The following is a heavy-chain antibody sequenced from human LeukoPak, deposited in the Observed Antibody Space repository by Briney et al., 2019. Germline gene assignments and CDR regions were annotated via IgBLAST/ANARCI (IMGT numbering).Heavy chain of an antibody. D-gene: IGHD1-26*01. Sequence: SETLSLTCTVSGGSISSSSYYWGWIRQPPGKGLEWIGSIYYSGSTYYNPSLKSRVTISVDTSKNRFSLKLSSVTAADTAVYYCARSPLVGANLDYWGQGTLVTVSS. V-gene: IGHV4-39*01. CDR3: ARSPLVGANLDY. CDR2: IYYSGST. J-gene: IGHJ4*02. CDR1: GGSISSSSYY.